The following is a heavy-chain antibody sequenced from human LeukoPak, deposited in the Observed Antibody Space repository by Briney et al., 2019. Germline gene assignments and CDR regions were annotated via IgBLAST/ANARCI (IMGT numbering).Heavy chain of an antibody. D-gene: IGHD3-9*01. J-gene: IGHJ4*02. V-gene: IGHV4-31*03. CDR1: GGSISSGGYY. CDR3: ARGRYYDILTGYLDY. CDR2: IYYSGST. Sequence: SQTLSLTCTVSGGSISSGGYYWSWIRQHPGKGLEWIGYIYYSGSTYYNPSLKSRVTISVDTSKNQFSLKLSSVTAADTAVYYCARGRYYDILTGYLDYLGQGTLVTVSS.